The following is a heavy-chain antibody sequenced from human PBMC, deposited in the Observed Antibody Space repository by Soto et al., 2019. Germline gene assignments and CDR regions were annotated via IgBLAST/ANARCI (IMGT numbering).Heavy chain of an antibody. V-gene: IGHV3-23*01. D-gene: IGHD2-8*01. CDR3: AKGMGYYYGMDG. Sequence: LRLSSAACGFTFSSYAMSRFLQPPGKWLKWVSAISGRGRSTYYADTVKGRFTICRDNSKNTLYLQMNNLRAEYTAVYYCAKGMGYYYGMDGWVQGTTVT. J-gene: IGHJ6*02. CDR2: ISGRGRST. CDR1: GFTFSSYA.